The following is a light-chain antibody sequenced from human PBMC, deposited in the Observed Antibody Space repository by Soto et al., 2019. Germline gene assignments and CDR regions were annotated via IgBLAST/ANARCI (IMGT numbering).Light chain of an antibody. CDR2: EVS. CDR1: SSDVGSYNL. J-gene: IGLJ2*01. CDR3: CSYAGSSTYVV. Sequence: QSVLTQPASVSGSPGQSITISCTGTSSDVGSYNLVSWYQQHPGKAPKLMIYEVSTRPSGVSNRFSGSKSGNTASLTISGLQAEDEADYYCCSYAGSSTYVVFGGGTKVTVL. V-gene: IGLV2-23*02.